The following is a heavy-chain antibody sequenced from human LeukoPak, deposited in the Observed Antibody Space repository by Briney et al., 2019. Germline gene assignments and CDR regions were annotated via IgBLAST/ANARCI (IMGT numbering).Heavy chain of an antibody. Sequence: SQTLSLTCTVSGGSISSGDYYWSWIRQPPGKGLEWIGYIYYSGSTYYNPSLQSRVTISLDKSKNQFSLKLSSVTAADTAVYYCAYYDFWSGDPAFDIWGQGTMVTVSS. CDR3: AYYDFWSGDPAFDI. V-gene: IGHV4-30-4*08. CDR1: GGSISSGDYY. J-gene: IGHJ3*02. D-gene: IGHD3-3*01. CDR2: IYYSGST.